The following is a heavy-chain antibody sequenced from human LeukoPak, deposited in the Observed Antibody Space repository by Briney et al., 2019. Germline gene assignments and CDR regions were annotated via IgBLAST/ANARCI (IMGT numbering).Heavy chain of an antibody. D-gene: IGHD6-13*01. Sequence: ASVTVSFTASGYTFTTYYMHWVRQAPGQGQEGKGWINPNSGGTNYAQKFHGTVTMTRDTSISTAYMELNRLRSDDTAVYYCARDVQQLANYYYYGLDVWGQGTTVTVSS. CDR1: GYTFTTYY. CDR2: INPNSGGT. CDR3: ARDVQQLANYYYYGLDV. J-gene: IGHJ6*02. V-gene: IGHV1-2*02.